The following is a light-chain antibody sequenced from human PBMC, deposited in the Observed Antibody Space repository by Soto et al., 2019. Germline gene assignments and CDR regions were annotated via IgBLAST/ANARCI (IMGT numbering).Light chain of an antibody. CDR2: EVS. Sequence: SVLTQPPSPSRAFWQSVTLSCTGNSREVGGYNYVSWYQQHPGKAPKLMIYEVSERPSGVPDRFSGSKSGNTASLTVSGLQADDEADYYCSSYSGTNYHYVFGTGTKVTVL. CDR3: SSYSGTNYHYV. J-gene: IGLJ1*01. V-gene: IGLV2-8*01. CDR1: SREVGGYNY.